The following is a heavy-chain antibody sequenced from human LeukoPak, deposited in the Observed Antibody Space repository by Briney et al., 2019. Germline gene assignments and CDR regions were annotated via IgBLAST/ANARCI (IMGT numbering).Heavy chain of an antibody. CDR1: GYTVSSNY. Sequence: GGSLRLSCAASGYTVSSNYMSWVRQAPGKGVEWVSVIYSGGSTYYADSVKGRFTISRDNSKNTLYLQMNSLRAEDTAVYYCARSNYGDYVRSEAFDIWGQGTMVTVSS. J-gene: IGHJ3*02. CDR2: IYSGGST. D-gene: IGHD4-17*01. V-gene: IGHV3-53*01. CDR3: ARSNYGDYVRSEAFDI.